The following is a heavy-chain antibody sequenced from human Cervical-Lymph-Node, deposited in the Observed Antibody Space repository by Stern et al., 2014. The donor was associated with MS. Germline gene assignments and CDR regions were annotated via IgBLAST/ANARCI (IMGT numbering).Heavy chain of an antibody. V-gene: IGHV1-69*01. CDR1: GGSFNNHA. D-gene: IGHD1-26*01. CDR2: IIPIFGAP. Sequence: QVQLLQPGGEVKKPGSSVKVSCMASGGSFNNHAVSWVRQAPGQGLEWMGGIIPIFGAPDYAQKFQGRVTITADESTSTVYMEFSSLRSEDTAMYYCAKGRGSYWFFDLWGRGTLVIVSS. J-gene: IGHJ2*01. CDR3: AKGRGSYWFFDL.